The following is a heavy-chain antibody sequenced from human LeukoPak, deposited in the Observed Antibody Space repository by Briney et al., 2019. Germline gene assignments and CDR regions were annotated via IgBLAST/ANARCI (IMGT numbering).Heavy chain of an antibody. CDR3: ATGLDDYVWGSYRYTNPYFAN. CDR1: GFTFSRFA. V-gene: IGHV3-23*01. D-gene: IGHD3-16*02. J-gene: IGHJ4*02. Sequence: GGSLRLSCAASGFTFSRFAMNWIRQAPGKGLEWVSGITGCGGSTDYPVSVKGRFTMSRDNSKNTLYLQMNSLRVEDTAVYYCATGLDDYVWGSYRYTNPYFANWGQGAPVTVSS. CDR2: ITGCGGST.